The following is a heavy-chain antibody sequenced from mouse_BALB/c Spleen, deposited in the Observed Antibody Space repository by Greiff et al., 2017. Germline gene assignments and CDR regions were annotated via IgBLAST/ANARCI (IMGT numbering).Heavy chain of an antibody. V-gene: IGHV5-17*02. CDR2: ISSGSSTI. CDR3: AREGIGYWYFDV. CDR1: GFTFSSFG. J-gene: IGHJ1*01. Sequence: VKVVESGGGLVQPGGSRKLSCAASGFTFSSFGMHWVRQAPEKGLEWVAYISSGSSTIYYADTVKGRFTISRDNPKNTLFLQMTSLRSEDTAMYYCAREGIGYWYFDVWGAGTTVTVSS.